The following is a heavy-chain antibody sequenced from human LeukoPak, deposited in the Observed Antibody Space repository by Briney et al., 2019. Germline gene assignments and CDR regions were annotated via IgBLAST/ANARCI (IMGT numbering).Heavy chain of an antibody. D-gene: IGHD2-15*01. CDR3: ARVFTRYCSGGSCYPEYFQH. CDR1: GFTVSSNY. V-gene: IGHV3-53*01. Sequence: GGSLRLSCAASGFTVSSNYTSWVRQAPGKGLEWVSVIYSGGSTYYADSVKGRFTISRDNSKNTLYLQMNSLRAEDTAVYYCARVFTRYCSGGSCYPEYFQHWGQGTLVTVSS. J-gene: IGHJ1*01. CDR2: IYSGGST.